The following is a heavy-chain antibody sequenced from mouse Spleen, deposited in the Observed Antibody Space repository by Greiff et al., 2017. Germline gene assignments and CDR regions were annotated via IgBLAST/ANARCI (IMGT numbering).Heavy chain of an antibody. J-gene: IGHJ4*01. Sequence: QVQLQQSGPELVKPGASVKISCKASGYAFSSSWMNWVKQRPGKGLEWIGRIYPGDGDTNYNGKFKGKATLTADKSSSTAYMQLSSLTSEDSAVYFCARGEGYYGSGYAMDYWGQGTSVTVSS. CDR2: IYPGDGDT. CDR3: ARGEGYYGSGYAMDY. D-gene: IGHD1-1*01. CDR1: GYAFSSSW. V-gene: IGHV1-82*01.